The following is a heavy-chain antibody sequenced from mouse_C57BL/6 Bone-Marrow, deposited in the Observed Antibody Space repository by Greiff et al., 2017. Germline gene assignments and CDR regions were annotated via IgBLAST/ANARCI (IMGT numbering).Heavy chain of an antibody. D-gene: IGHD3-2*02. V-gene: IGHV1-81*01. CDR1: GYTFTSYG. Sequence: QVHVKQSGAELARPGASVKLSCKASGYTFTSYGISWVKQRTGQGLEWIGEIYPRSGNTYYNEQFKGKATLTADKSSSTAYMALRSLTSEDSAVYFCARDSSGYACDYWGQGTTLTVSS. CDR2: IYPRSGNT. J-gene: IGHJ2*01. CDR3: ARDSSGYACDY.